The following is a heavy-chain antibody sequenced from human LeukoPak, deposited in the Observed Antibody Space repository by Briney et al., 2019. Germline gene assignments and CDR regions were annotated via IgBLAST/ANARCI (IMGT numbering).Heavy chain of an antibody. CDR1: GYTFTSYG. J-gene: IGHJ2*01. D-gene: IGHD3-3*01. CDR3: ASGMEGWYFDL. CDR2: ISAYNGNT. Sequence: ASVKVSCKASGYTFTSYGISWVRQAPGQGLEWMGWISAYNGNTNYAQKLQGRVTITADESTSTAYMELSSLRSEDTAVYYCASGMEGWYFDLWGRGTLVTVSS. V-gene: IGHV1-18*01.